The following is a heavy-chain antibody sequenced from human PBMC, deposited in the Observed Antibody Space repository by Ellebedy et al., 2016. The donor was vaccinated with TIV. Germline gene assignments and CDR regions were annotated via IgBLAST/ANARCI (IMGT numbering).Heavy chain of an antibody. CDR3: AREVLLWFGELSVNWFDP. CDR1: GGSISSSNW. J-gene: IGHJ5*02. CDR2: IYHSGST. V-gene: IGHV4-4*02. Sequence: MPSETLSLTCAVSGGSISSSNWWSWVRQPPGKGLEWIGEIYHSGSTNYNPSLKSRVTISVDKSKNQFSLKLSSVTAADTAVYYCAREVLLWFGELSVNWFDPWGQGTLVTVSS. D-gene: IGHD3-10*01.